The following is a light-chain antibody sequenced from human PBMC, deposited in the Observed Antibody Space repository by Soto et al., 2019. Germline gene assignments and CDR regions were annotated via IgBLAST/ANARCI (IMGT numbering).Light chain of an antibody. Sequence: DIQMTQSPSSLSASVGDRVTITCRASQSISSYLNWYQQKPGKAPKLLIYAASSLQSGVPSRFSGSGSGTNFTLTISSLQPEDCATYYTQQSYSTSFTFGRGTRLEIK. CDR1: QSISSY. CDR2: AAS. V-gene: IGKV1-39*01. CDR3: QQSYSTSFT. J-gene: IGKJ5*01.